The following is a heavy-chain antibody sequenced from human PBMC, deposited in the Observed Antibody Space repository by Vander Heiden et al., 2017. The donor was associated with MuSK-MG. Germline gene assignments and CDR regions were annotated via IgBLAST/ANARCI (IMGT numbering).Heavy chain of an antibody. Sequence: QVQLVQSGAEVKKPGASVKVSCKISGYTFTDYYIHWVRQAPGQGLQWMGWINPRREATKYEETFQGRVTMTSDTSISTAYMELTGLKSDDTAVYYGSRIVRGFDYWGQGTLVTVSS. CDR3: SRIVRGFDY. CDR1: GYTFTDYY. CDR2: INPRREAT. V-gene: IGHV1-2*02. D-gene: IGHD3-10*02. J-gene: IGHJ4*02.